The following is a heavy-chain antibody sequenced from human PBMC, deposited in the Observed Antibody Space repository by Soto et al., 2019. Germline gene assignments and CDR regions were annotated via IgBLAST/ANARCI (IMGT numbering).Heavy chain of an antibody. D-gene: IGHD3-9*01. V-gene: IGHV3-48*01. CDR3: ARDRGGYYDILTGYYTKSYYMDV. J-gene: IGHJ6*03. CDR2: ISSSSSTI. Sequence: GGSLRLSCAASGFTFSSYSMNWVRQAPGKGLEWVSYISSSSSTIYYADSVKGRFTISRDNAKNSLYLQMNSLRAEDTAVYYCARDRGGYYDILTGYYTKSYYMDVCGKGTTVTVS. CDR1: GFTFSSYS.